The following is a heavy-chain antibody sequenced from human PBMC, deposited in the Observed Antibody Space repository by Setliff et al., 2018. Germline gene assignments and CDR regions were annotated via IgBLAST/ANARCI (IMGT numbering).Heavy chain of an antibody. J-gene: IGHJ6*02. D-gene: IGHD2-15*01. V-gene: IGHV3-66*03. CDR1: GFTFSDYY. CDR3: AKEVGYCSGGSCYHYYYGMDV. Sequence: GGSLRLSCAASGFTFSDYYMSWIRQAPGKGLEWVSYYADSVKGRFTISRDNSKNTLYLQMNSLRAEDTAVYYCAKEVGYCSGGSCYHYYYGMDVWGQGTTVTVSS.